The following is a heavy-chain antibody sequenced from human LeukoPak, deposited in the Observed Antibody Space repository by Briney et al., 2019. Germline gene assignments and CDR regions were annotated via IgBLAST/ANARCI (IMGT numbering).Heavy chain of an antibody. CDR2: IDRPAKSYAT. J-gene: IGHJ5*02. Sequence: GGSLKLSCAATGFTLSDSAIHWVRQASGKGLEWVGLIDRPAKSYATAYGASVGGRFTISRDDSKNTAYLQMNSLRAEDTAVYYCARGQHLANEGFGPWGQGTLVTVSS. CDR1: GFTLSDSA. CDR3: ARGQHLANEGFGP. D-gene: IGHD6-13*01. V-gene: IGHV3-73*01.